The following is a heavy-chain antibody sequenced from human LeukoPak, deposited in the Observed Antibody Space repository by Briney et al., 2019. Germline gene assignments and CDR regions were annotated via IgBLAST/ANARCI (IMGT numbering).Heavy chain of an antibody. CDR1: GGSISSYY. CDR3: ARGGGDQDYFDF. D-gene: IGHD3-10*01. CDR2: ICYSGST. J-gene: IGHJ4*02. Sequence: PSEALSLTCSVSGGSISSYYWSWIRQPPGKGLEWIGYICYSGSTNYNPSLKSRVTISVDTSKNQFSLKLSSVTAADTAVYYCARGGGDQDYFDFWGQGTLVTVSS. V-gene: IGHV4-59*01.